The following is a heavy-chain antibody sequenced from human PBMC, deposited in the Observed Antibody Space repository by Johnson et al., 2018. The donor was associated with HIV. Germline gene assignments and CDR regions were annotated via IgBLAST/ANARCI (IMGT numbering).Heavy chain of an antibody. CDR3: ARPEWELDGFDI. J-gene: IGHJ3*02. CDR2: ISSSGSTI. V-gene: IGHV3-11*04. Sequence: QVQLVESGGGVVRPGGSLGLSCAVSGFTVDDYAMNWMRQAPGKGLEWVSHISSSGSTIYYADSVKGRFTISRDNAKNTLYLQMNSLRAEDTAVYYCARPEWELDGFDIWGQGTMVTVSS. CDR1: GFTVDDYA. D-gene: IGHD1-26*01.